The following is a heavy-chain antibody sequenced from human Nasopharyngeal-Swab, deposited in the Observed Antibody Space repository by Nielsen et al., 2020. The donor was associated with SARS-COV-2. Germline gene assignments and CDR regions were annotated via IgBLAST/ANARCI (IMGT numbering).Heavy chain of an antibody. V-gene: IGHV3-30*18. CDR3: AKEVVPRNYYYNYYMDV. Sequence: GGSLRLSCAASGFTFRSYGIHWVRLAPGKGLEWVALISYDGSNKYYADSVEGRFTISRDNSKNTLYLQMNSLRAEDTAVYHCAKEVVPRNYYYNYYMDVWGRGTTVTVSS. CDR1: GFTFRSYG. D-gene: IGHD3-22*01. CDR2: ISYDGSNK. J-gene: IGHJ6*03.